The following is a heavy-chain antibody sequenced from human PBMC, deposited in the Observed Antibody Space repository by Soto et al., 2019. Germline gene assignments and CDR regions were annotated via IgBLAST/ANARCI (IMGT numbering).Heavy chain of an antibody. Sequence: QVQLQESGPGLVKPSGTLSLTCAVSGDSISSSNWWSWVRQPPGKGLEWIGEIYHSGSTNYNPSFKSRVTLSVDKSKNQFSLNLSSVTAADTAVYYCARGAPTRNLDSWGQGTLVAVSS. D-gene: IGHD3-10*01. CDR1: GDSISSSNW. CDR2: IYHSGST. V-gene: IGHV4-4*02. CDR3: ARGAPTRNLDS. J-gene: IGHJ4*02.